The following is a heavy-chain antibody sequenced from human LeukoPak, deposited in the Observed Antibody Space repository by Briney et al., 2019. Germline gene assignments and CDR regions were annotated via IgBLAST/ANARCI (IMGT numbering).Heavy chain of an antibody. D-gene: IGHD5-24*01. CDR3: ARASRRWLHPQYYFDY. CDR2: INHSGST. V-gene: IGHV4-34*01. J-gene: IGHJ4*02. Sequence: SETLSLTCAVYGGSFSGYYWSWIRQPPGKGLEWIGEINHSGSTNYNPSLKGRVTISVDTSKNQFSLKLSSVTAADTAVYYCARASRRWLHPQYYFDYWGQGTLVTVSS. CDR1: GGSFSGYY.